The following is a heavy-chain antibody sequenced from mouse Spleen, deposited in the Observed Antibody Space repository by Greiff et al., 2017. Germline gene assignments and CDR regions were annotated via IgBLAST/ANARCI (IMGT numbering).Heavy chain of an antibody. CDR2: ISYDGSN. V-gene: IGHV3-6*01. CDR1: GYSITSGYY. D-gene: IGHD4-1*01. J-gene: IGHJ3*01. CDR3: AREWDGFAY. Sequence: VQLKQSGPGLVKPSQSLSLTCSVTGYSITSGYYWNWIRQFPGNKLEWMGYISYDGSNNYNPSLKNRISITRDTSKNQFFLKLNSVTTEDTATYYCAREWDGFAYWGQGTLVTVSA.